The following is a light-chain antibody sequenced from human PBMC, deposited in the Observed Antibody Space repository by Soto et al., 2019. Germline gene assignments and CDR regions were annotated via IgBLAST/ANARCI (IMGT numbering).Light chain of an antibody. V-gene: IGKV1-5*03. Sequence: DIQMTQSPSSLSASVGDRVTITCRASQSISSWLAWYQQQPGKAPKLLIYKASSLESGVPSRFSGSGSGTEFALTITSLQAEDFATYYCQQLRMYPSTFGGGTKVHIK. CDR1: QSISSW. J-gene: IGKJ4*01. CDR2: KAS. CDR3: QQLRMYPST.